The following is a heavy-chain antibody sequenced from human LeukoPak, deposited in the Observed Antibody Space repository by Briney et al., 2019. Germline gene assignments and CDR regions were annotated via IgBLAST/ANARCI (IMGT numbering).Heavy chain of an antibody. V-gene: IGHV4-34*01. CDR1: GGSFSGYY. CDR3: ASGSHYYGKDV. J-gene: IGHJ6*02. CDR2: INHSGST. Sequence: SETLSLTCAVYGGSFSGYYWSWIRQPPGKGLEWIGEINHSGSTNYNPSLKSRGTISVDTSKNQFSLKLSSVTAADTAVYYCASGSHYYGKDVWGQGTTVTVSS.